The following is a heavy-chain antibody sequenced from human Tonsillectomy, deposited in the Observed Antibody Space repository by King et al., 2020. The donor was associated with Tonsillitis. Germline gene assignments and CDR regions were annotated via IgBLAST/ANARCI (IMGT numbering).Heavy chain of an antibody. Sequence: QLVQSGVEVKKPGASVKVSCKASGYTFTRYGISWVRQAPGQGLEWMGWIRPYNGNTNYAQKLQDRITKTTDTSTSTDDMELRGLRSDETAVYYCARDPRHRSTSSGYGKFSSYFYLDVWGKGTTVTVPS. CDR1: GYTFTRYG. V-gene: IGHV1-18*01. CDR3: ARDPRHRSTSSGYGKFSSYFYLDV. D-gene: IGHD2-2*01. J-gene: IGHJ6*03. CDR2: IRPYNGNT.